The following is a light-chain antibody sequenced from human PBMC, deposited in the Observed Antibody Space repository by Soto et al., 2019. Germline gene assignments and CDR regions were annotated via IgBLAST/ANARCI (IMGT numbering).Light chain of an antibody. CDR3: QPYGSSGT. Sequence: TQSAAAVSSYTGDRVTLSCRASQYINTRLAWYQHRPGQAPRLLIYQTSIRAAGIPARFSGSGSGTDFTLTISCLADEDFAVYSGQPYGSSGTFGQRTKVDI. J-gene: IGKJ1*01. V-gene: IGKV3-20*01. CDR2: QTS. CDR1: QYINTR.